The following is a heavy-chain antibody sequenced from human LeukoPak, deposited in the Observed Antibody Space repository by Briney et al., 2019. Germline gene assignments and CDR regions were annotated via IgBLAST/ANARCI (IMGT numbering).Heavy chain of an antibody. CDR2: SIPILGIA. CDR1: VGTFSSYA. V-gene: IGHV1-69*04. J-gene: IGHJ6*02. CDR3: ARGRSDYYGSGSRSPYYGMDV. D-gene: IGHD3-10*01. Sequence: TSVKVSCKASVGTFSSYAISWVRQAPRQGLEWMGRSIPILGIANYAQKFQGRVTITADKSTSTAYMELSSLRSEDTAVYYCARGRSDYYGSGSRSPYYGMDVWGQGTTVTVSS.